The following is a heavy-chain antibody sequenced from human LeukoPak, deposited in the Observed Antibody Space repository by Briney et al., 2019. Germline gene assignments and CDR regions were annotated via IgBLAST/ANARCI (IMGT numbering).Heavy chain of an antibody. V-gene: IGHV4-39*07. CDR1: GVSISSTSNQ. CDR2: IYYSGNT. Sequence: SETLSLTCTVSGVSISSTSNQWGWIRQPPGKGLEWIGSIYYSGNTHYNPSLKSRVTISVDTSKNQFSLKLSSVTAADTAVYYCARVSDTEYYYYYMDVWGKGTTVTVSS. D-gene: IGHD2-2*02. CDR3: ARVSDTEYYYYYMDV. J-gene: IGHJ6*03.